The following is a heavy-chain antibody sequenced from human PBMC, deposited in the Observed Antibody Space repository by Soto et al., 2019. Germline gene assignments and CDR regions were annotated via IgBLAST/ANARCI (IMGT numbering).Heavy chain of an antibody. D-gene: IGHD5-18*01. Sequence: SETLSLTCTVSGGSISSSSYYWGWIRQPPGKGLEWIGSIYYSGSTYYNPSLKSRVTISVDTSKNQFSLKLSSVTAADTAVYYCASGVDTAMVHFDYWGQGTLVTVSS. CDR3: ASGVDTAMVHFDY. J-gene: IGHJ4*02. CDR1: GGSISSSSYY. V-gene: IGHV4-39*01. CDR2: IYYSGST.